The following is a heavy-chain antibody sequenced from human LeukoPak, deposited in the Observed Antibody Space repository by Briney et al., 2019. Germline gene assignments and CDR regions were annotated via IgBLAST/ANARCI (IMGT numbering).Heavy chain of an antibody. CDR3: ARDSSSWYVSEH. V-gene: IGHV3-20*04. Sequence: GGSLRLSCAASGFTFDDYGMSWVRQAPGKGLEWGSGINWNGGSTGYADSVKARFTISRDNAKNSLYLQMNSLRAEDTALYYCARDSSSWYVSEHWGQGTLVTVSS. CDR1: GFTFDDYG. J-gene: IGHJ1*01. CDR2: INWNGGST. D-gene: IGHD6-13*01.